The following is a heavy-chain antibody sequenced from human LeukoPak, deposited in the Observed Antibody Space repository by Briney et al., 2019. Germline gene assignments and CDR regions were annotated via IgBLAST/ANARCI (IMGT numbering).Heavy chain of an antibody. CDR2: IYYSGST. Sequence: SETLSLTCTVSGGSISSYYWSWIRQPPGKGLEWIGYIYYSGSTNYNPSLKSRVTISLDSSKTQFSLKLSSVTAADTAVYYCARQVLDCGGDCYIFDYWGQGTLVTVSS. J-gene: IGHJ4*02. V-gene: IGHV4-59*08. D-gene: IGHD2-21*02. CDR3: ARQVLDCGGDCYIFDY. CDR1: GGSISSYY.